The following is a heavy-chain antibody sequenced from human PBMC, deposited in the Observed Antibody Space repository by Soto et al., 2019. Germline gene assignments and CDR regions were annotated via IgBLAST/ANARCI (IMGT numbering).Heavy chain of an antibody. CDR2: INSDGSVS. CDR1: GFTFSNYG. CDR3: ARGDCVGGTCYSLAGSFYYDMDV. J-gene: IGHJ6*03. Sequence: VQLVESGGGLVQPGGSLRLSCAASGFTFSNYGMYWVRQAPGKGLVWVSRINSDGSVSGYADSVKGRLNISSDNVKNTLYLQMDSRRAAYTAVYYCARGDCVGGTCYSLAGSFYYDMDVWGKGTTVTVFS. V-gene: IGHV3-74*01. D-gene: IGHD2-15*01.